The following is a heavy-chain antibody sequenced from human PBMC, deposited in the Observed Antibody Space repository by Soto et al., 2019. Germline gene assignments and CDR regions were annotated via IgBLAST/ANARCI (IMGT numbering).Heavy chain of an antibody. J-gene: IGHJ6*03. CDR3: AKVTRARITIFGMDV. CDR2: ISGSGGST. Sequence: EVQLLESGGGLVQPGGSLRLSCAASGFTFSSYAMSWVRQAPGKGLEWVSAISGSGGSTYYADSVKGRFTISRDNSKNTLYLQMNSLRAEDKAVYYRAKVTRARITIFGMDVWGKGTTVTVSS. CDR1: GFTFSSYA. V-gene: IGHV3-23*01. D-gene: IGHD3-3*01.